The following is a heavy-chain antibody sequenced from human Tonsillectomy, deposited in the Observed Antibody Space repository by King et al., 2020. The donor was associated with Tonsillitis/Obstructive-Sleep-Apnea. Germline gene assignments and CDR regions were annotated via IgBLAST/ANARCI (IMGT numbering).Heavy chain of an antibody. D-gene: IGHD2-2*02. CDR3: AVYGEGGYCSSTSCYIDY. J-gene: IGHJ4*02. CDR1: GFTFSSYS. Sequence: VQLVESGGGLVKPGGSLRLSCAASGFTFSSYSMNWVRQAPGKGLEWVSSISGSSSYIYYADSVKGRFTISGDNAKNSLYLQMNSLRAEDTAVYFCAVYGEGGYCSSTSCYIDYWGQGTLVTVSS. CDR2: ISGSSSYI. V-gene: IGHV3-21*01.